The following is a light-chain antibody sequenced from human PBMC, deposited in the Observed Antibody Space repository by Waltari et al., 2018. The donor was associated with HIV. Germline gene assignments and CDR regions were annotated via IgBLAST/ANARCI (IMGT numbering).Light chain of an antibody. CDR1: SSDVGGCNY. Sequence: QSALTQPVSVSVSPGQSITISCTGSSSDVGGCNYVSWYQQHPGKGPKLILYEVTTRPSGVSDRFSGSKSGNTASLTISGLQAADEAHYYCISYTNSDTWLFGGGTKVTVL. V-gene: IGLV2-14*01. CDR3: ISYTNSDTWL. CDR2: EVT. J-gene: IGLJ3*02.